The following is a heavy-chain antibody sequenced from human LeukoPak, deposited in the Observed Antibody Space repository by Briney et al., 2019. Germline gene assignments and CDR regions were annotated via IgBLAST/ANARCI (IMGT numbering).Heavy chain of an antibody. CDR1: GGTFSSYA. CDR3: ARGPTGDAFDI. V-gene: IGHV1-69*13. J-gene: IGHJ3*02. Sequence: GASVKVSCKASGGTFSSYAISWLRPAPGQGLEWMGGIIPIFGTANYAQKFQGRVTITADESTSTAYMELSSLRSEDTAVYYCARGPTGDAFDIWGQGTMVTVSS. CDR2: IIPIFGTA. D-gene: IGHD2-8*02.